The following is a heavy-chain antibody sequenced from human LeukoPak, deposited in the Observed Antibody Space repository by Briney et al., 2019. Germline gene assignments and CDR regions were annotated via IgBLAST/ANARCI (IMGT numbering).Heavy chain of an antibody. CDR3: ARRPYYYDSSGYWAPFDY. D-gene: IGHD3-22*01. V-gene: IGHV4-34*01. CDR2: INHSGST. Sequence: PSETLSLTCAVYGGSFSGYYWSWIRQPPGKGLEWIGEINHSGSTNYNPSLKSRVTISVDTSKNQFSLKLSSVTAADTAVYYCARRPYYYDSSGYWAPFDYWGQGTLVTVSS. CDR1: GGSFSGYY. J-gene: IGHJ4*02.